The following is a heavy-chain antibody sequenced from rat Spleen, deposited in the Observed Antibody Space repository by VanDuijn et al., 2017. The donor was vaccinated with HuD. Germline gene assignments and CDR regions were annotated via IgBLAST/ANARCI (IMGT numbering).Heavy chain of an antibody. J-gene: IGHJ2*01. CDR2: INYDGSST. D-gene: IGHD1-7*01. CDR1: GFTFSDYY. CDR3: ARGHTLGLDYFDY. V-gene: IGHV5-29*01. Sequence: EVQLVESDGGLVQPGRSLKLSCAASGFTFSDYYMAWVRQAPTKGLEWVATINYDGSSTYYRDSVKGRFTISRDNAKSTLFLQMNSLRSEDTATYYCARGHTLGLDYFDYWGQGVMVTVSS.